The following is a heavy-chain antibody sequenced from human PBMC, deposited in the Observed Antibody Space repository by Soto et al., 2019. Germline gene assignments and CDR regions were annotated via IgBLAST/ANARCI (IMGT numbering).Heavy chain of an antibody. CDR3: AHRVQYDSNWNSGYFYY. Sequence: QITLKTSGPTLVKPTQTLTLTGTFSGFSLSTNGVGVCWILQPPGQALKWLVFIYWDDDTRYSPSLRIRLNIYKDTSNNQWVITMTNMDPVDTATYYCAHRVQYDSNWNSGYFYYRGKGTLVTVSS. CDR1: GFSLSTNGVG. V-gene: IGHV2-5*02. CDR2: IYWDDDT. D-gene: IGHD1-1*01. J-gene: IGHJ4*02.